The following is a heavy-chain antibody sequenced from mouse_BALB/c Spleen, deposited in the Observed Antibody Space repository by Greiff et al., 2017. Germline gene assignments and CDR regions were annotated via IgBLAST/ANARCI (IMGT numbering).Heavy chain of an antibody. CDR2: INPNNSGT. CDR1: GYTFTDYN. CDR3: ARGGTRQLGLGFAY. V-gene: IGHV1-18*01. D-gene: IGHD3-2*01. J-gene: IGHJ3*01. Sequence: VQLQQSGTVLARPGASVKIPCKASGYTFTDYNMDWVKQSHGKSLEWIGDINPNNSGTIYNQKFKGKATLTVDKSSSTAYMELRSLTSEDTAVYYCARGGTRQLGLGFAYWGQGTLVTVSA.